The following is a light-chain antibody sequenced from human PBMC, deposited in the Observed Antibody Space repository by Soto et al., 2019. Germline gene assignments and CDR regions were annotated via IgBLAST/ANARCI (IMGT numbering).Light chain of an antibody. CDR3: MQALQTPLT. CDR1: QSLLHSNGYNY. CDR2: LCS. Sequence: IVMTQSPLSLPVTPGEPASISCRSSQSLLHSNGYNYLDWYLQKPGQSPQLLIYLCSNRASGVPDRFSGSGSGTDFTLKISSVEAEDVGVYYCMQALQTPLTFGGGTKVEI. V-gene: IGKV2-28*01. J-gene: IGKJ4*01.